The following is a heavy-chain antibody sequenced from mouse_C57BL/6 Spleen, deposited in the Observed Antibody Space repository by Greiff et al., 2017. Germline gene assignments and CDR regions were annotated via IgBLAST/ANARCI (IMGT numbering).Heavy chain of an antibody. CDR3: TTYYGSSYWFAY. D-gene: IGHD1-1*01. CDR2: LDPEDGDT. CDR1: GFNIKDYY. J-gene: IGHJ3*01. Sequence: VQLQQSGAELVRPGASVKLSCTASGFNIKDYYMHWVKQRPEQGLEWIGRLDPEDGDTEYAPKFQGKATMTADTSSNTAYLQLSSLTSEDTAVYYCTTYYGSSYWFAYWGQGTLVTVSA. V-gene: IGHV14-1*01.